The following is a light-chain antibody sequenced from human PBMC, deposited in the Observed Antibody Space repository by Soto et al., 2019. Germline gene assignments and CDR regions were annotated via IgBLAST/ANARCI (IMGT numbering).Light chain of an antibody. Sequence: EIVMTQSPATLSVSPGERATLSCRAGQSISSNLAGYQQKPGQAPRLLMFRTSSRATGFPARFSGSGSGTEFKLTFSSLQSEDFGVYDCQRYNNWPRATFGGGTEVQIK. CDR2: RTS. CDR1: QSISSN. V-gene: IGKV3-15*01. CDR3: QRYNNWPRAT. J-gene: IGKJ4*02.